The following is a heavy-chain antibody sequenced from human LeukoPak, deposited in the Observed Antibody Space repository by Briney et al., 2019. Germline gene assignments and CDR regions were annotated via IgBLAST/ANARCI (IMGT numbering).Heavy chain of an antibody. Sequence: PSETASLTCTVSGGSISSSSYYWGWIRQPPGKGLEWIGSIYYSGSTYYNPSLKSRVTISVDTSKNQFSLKLSSVTAADTAVYYCARRLAGEDPNVLLWFGELFKNEAFDYWGQGTLVTVSS. CDR2: IYYSGST. CDR1: GGSISSSSYY. J-gene: IGHJ4*02. V-gene: IGHV4-39*01. CDR3: ARRLAGEDPNVLLWFGELFKNEAFDY. D-gene: IGHD3-10*01.